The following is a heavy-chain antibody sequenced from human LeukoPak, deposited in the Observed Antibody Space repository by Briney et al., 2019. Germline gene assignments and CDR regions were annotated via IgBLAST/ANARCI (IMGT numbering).Heavy chain of an antibody. CDR1: GFTFISYG. V-gene: IGHV3-30*02. Sequence: PGGSLRLSCAASGFTFISYGMYWVRQAPGKGLESVAFIRYDGSNKYYADSVKGRFTFSRDNSKNTLYLQMKSLRAEDAAVYYCAKGGGYEAQYYYYYLDVWGKGTTVTISS. J-gene: IGHJ6*03. CDR2: IRYDGSNK. D-gene: IGHD5-12*01. CDR3: AKGGGYEAQYYYYYLDV.